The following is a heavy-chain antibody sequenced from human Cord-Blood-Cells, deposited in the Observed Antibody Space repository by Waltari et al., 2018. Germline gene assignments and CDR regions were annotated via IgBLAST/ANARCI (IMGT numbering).Heavy chain of an antibody. CDR2: INPSGGST. V-gene: IGHV1-46*01. J-gene: IGHJ4*02. Sequence: QVQLVQSGAEVKKPGASVKVSCKASGYTFTSYYMHWVRQAPGQGLEWREIINPSGGSTSYAQKFQGRVTMTRNTSTSTVYMELSSLRSEDTAVYYCARGGWLRNGGSDYWGQGTLVTVSS. CDR3: ARGGWLRNGGSDY. CDR1: GYTFTSYY. D-gene: IGHD5-12*01.